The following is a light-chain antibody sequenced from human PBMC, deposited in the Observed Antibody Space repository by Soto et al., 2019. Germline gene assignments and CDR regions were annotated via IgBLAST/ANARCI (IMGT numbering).Light chain of an antibody. V-gene: IGLV2-11*01. CDR1: SSDIGAYNY. CDR3: CTDAGTYKV. Sequence: QSALTQPRSVSGSPGQSVTISCTGTSSDIGAYNYVSWYRQHPDKAPKLMIYHVSKRPSGVPDRFSGSKSGNAASLTISGLQAEDEADYYCCTDAGTYKVFGTGTKLTVL. J-gene: IGLJ1*01. CDR2: HVS.